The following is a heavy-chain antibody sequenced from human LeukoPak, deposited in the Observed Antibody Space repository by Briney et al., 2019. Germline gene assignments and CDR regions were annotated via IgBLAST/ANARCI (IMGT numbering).Heavy chain of an antibody. D-gene: IGHD3-22*01. V-gene: IGHV3-33*06. CDR1: GFTLSSYG. J-gene: IGHJ4*02. CDR3: AKGRDYYDSSGYFY. Sequence: GGSLRLSCAASGFTLSSYGMHWVRQAPGKGLELVAVIWYDGSNKYYADSVKGRFTISRDNSKNTLYLQMNSLRAEDTAVYYCAKGRDYYDSSGYFYWGQGTLVTVSS. CDR2: IWYDGSNK.